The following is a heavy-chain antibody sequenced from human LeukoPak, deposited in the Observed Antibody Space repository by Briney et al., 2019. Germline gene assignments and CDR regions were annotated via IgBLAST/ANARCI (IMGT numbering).Heavy chain of an antibody. D-gene: IGHD3-10*01. CDR2: IKSDGSGI. J-gene: IGHJ4*02. CDR3: TSGSYYNDY. V-gene: IGHV3-74*01. Sequence: GGSLRLSCTASGFTFSSYWMHWIRQAPGKGLVWVSHIKSDGSGINYADPVKGRFTISRDNAKNTLYLQMNSLRAEDTAVYYCTSGSYYNDYWGQGTLVTVSS. CDR1: GFTFSSYW.